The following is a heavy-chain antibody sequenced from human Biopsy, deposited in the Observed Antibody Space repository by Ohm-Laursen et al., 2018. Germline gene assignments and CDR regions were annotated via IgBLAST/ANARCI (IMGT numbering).Heavy chain of an antibody. J-gene: IGHJ6*02. V-gene: IGHV4-59*02. CDR1: GDSVTKYY. CDR3: ARDSGILNYGNFKYYHYYGMDA. D-gene: IGHD4-11*01. Sequence: TLSLTCTVSGDSVTKYYWSWIRQPPGKGLEWIGHIYYSVMTNYNPSHQSRVSISVDTSRNQVSLTLSSVTAADTAVYYCARDSGILNYGNFKYYHYYGMDAWGQGTKVTVSS. CDR2: IYYSVMT.